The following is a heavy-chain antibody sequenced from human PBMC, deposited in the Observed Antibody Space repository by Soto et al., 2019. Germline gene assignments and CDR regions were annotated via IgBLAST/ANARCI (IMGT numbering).Heavy chain of an antibody. CDR3: ARDFLSESSGWSASDY. V-gene: IGHV1-18*04. CDR2: ISAYNGNT. J-gene: IGHJ4*02. Sequence: ASVKVSCKASGYTFTSYGISWVRQAPGQGREWMGWISAYNGNTNYAQKLQGRVTMTTDTSTNTAYMELRSLRSDDTAVYYCARDFLSESSGWSASDYWGQGTLVTVSS. CDR1: GYTFTSYG. D-gene: IGHD6-19*01.